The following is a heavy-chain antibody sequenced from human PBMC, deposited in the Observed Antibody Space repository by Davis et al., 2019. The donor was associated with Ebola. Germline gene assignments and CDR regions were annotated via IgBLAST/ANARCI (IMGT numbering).Heavy chain of an antibody. D-gene: IGHD2-15*01. V-gene: IGHV3-74*01. CDR2: INSDGSST. CDR1: GFTFSSYA. Sequence: HTGGSLRLSCAASGFTFSSYAMSWVRQAPGKGLVWVSRINSDGSSTSYADSVKGRFTISRDNAKNTLYLQMNSLRAEDTAVYYCARARGVAHFDYWGQGTLVTVSS. J-gene: IGHJ4*02. CDR3: ARARGVAHFDY.